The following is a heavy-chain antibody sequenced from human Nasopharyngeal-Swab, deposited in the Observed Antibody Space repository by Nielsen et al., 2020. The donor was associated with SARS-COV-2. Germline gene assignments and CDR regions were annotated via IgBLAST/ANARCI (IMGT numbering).Heavy chain of an antibody. CDR2: ISAYNGNT. CDR3: ARDRLEGGNYYYYYGMDV. V-gene: IGHV1-18*01. Sequence: WVRQAPGQGLEWMGWISAYNGNTNYAQKLQGRVTMTTDTSTSTAYMELRSLRSDDTAVYYYARDRLEGGNYYYYYGMDVWGQGTTVTVSS. J-gene: IGHJ6*02. D-gene: IGHD3-16*01.